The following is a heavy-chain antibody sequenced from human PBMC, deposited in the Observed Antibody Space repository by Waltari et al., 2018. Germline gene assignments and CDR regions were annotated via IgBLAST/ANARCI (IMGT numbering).Heavy chain of an antibody. CDR3: ATEGCSSTSCYRGEYFQH. CDR2: VDPEDGET. D-gene: IGHD2-2*01. CDR1: GYTLHEYS. J-gene: IGHJ1*01. V-gene: IGHV1-24*01. Sequence: QVPLVQSGAEVKKPAASVKVSCKVSGYTLHEYSLHWVRQAPGKRLEWMGGVDPEDGETIYAQKFQGRVTMTEDTSTDTAYMELSSLRSEDTAVYYCATEGCSSTSCYRGEYFQHWGQGTLVTVSS.